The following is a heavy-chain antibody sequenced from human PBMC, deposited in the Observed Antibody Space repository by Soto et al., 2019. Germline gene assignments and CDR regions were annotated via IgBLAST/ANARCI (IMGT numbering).Heavy chain of an antibody. Sequence: EVQLVESGGDLVHPGESLRLSCAASGFTVSSHYMSWVRQAPGKGLEWVSVIYGGGATNYAESVKGRFTVSRDNSQNTLYLKMSSLRVEQTAVYYCARGILGFCDSPSCYPPYYFDFWGQGSLVTVSS. D-gene: IGHD2-15*01. CDR2: IYGGGAT. J-gene: IGHJ4*02. CDR1: GFTVSSHY. V-gene: IGHV3-66*01. CDR3: ARGILGFCDSPSCYPPYYFDF.